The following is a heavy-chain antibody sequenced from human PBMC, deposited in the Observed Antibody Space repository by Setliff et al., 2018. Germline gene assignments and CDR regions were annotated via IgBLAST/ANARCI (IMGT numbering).Heavy chain of an antibody. Sequence: PSETLSLTCTVSGGSISSGDYYWSWIRQPPGKGLEWIGYIYYSGSTYYNPSLKSRVTISADTSKNQFSLKLSSVTAADTAVYYCARIRLCGGRVICPPGRYVDVWGKGTTVTVSS. D-gene: IGHD2-15*01. J-gene: IGHJ6*03. V-gene: IGHV4-30-4*08. CDR2: IYYSGST. CDR1: GGSISSGDYY. CDR3: ARIRLCGGRVICPPGRYVDV.